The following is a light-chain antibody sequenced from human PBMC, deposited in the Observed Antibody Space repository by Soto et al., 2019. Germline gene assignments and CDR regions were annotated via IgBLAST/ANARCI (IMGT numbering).Light chain of an antibody. CDR2: GAS. CDR1: QSVSSSY. V-gene: IGKV3-20*01. CDR3: QQYGSSPSIT. J-gene: IGKJ5*01. Sequence: EIVLTQSPGTLSLSPGERATLSCRASQSVSSSYLAWYQQKPGQAPRLLIYGASSRATGIPDRFSSNGSGTDFTLTISRLEPEDFAVYYCQQYGSSPSITFGQGTRLEIK.